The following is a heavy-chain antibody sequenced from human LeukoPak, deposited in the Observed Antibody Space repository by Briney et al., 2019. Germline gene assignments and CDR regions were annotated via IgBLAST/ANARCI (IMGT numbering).Heavy chain of an antibody. CDR1: GGSISSSSYY. CDR3: ATGTTHY. CDR2: IYYSGST. V-gene: IGHV4-39*07. J-gene: IGHJ4*02. Sequence: SETLSLTCTVSGGSISSSSYYWGWIRQPPGKGLEWIGSIYYSGSTYYNPSLKSRVTISVDTSKNQFSLKLSSVTAADTAVYYCATGTTHYWGQGTLVTVSS. D-gene: IGHD1-14*01.